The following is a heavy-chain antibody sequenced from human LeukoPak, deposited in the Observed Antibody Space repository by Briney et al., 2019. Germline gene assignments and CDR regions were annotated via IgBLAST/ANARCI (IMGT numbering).Heavy chain of an antibody. CDR2: ISAYNGNT. CDR3: ARARSPDYDFWSGYGTPYDY. D-gene: IGHD3-3*01. V-gene: IGHV1-18*01. J-gene: IGHJ4*02. Sequence: ASVKVSCKASGYTFTSCGISWVRQAPGQGLEWMRWISAYNGNTNYAQKLQGRVTMTTDTSTSTAYMELRSLRSDDTAVYYCARARSPDYDFWSGYGTPYDYWGQGTLVTVSS. CDR1: GYTFTSCG.